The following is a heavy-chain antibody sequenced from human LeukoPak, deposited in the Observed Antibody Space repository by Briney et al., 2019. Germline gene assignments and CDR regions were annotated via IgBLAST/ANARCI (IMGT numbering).Heavy chain of an antibody. Sequence: GASVKVSCKASNYTFSSLGSGNSFISFAISWVRQAPGQGLECMGWISTYNANAHYAQKVQDRVTMTADTSTTTAYMELTSLRSDDTAVYYCARVVAVAGKTRWDYWGQGTLVTVSS. V-gene: IGHV1-18*01. D-gene: IGHD6-19*01. CDR3: ARVVAVAGKTRWDY. CDR1: NYTFSSLGSGNSFISFA. J-gene: IGHJ4*02. CDR2: ISTYNANA.